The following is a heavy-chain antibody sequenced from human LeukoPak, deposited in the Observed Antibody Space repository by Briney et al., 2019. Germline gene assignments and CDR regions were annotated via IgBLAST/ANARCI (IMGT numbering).Heavy chain of an antibody. CDR3: ARDHGVAAASLGY. D-gene: IGHD6-13*01. CDR1: GGTFSSYG. CDR2: INTNTGNP. V-gene: IGHV7-4-1*02. J-gene: IGHJ4*02. Sequence: GSSVTVSCKASGGTFSSYGISWVRQAPGQGLEWMGWINTNTGNPTYAQGFTGRFVFSLDTSVSTAYLQISSLKAEDTAVYYCARDHGVAAASLGYWGQGTLVTVSS.